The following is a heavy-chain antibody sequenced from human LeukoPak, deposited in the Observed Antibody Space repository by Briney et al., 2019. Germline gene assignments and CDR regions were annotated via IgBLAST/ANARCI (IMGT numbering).Heavy chain of an antibody. J-gene: IGHJ4*02. D-gene: IGHD3-16*01. CDR2: ISDGTDT. Sequence: GGSLRLSCATSGFTLSSFYMHWVRQRPGKGLVWVSCISDGTDTKYADSAKGRFTISRDNTKNTVYLQMNNLGAEDTAVYYCARGAWGYSVHFDNWGQGALVTVSS. CDR3: ARGAWGYSVHFDN. CDR1: GFTLSSFY. V-gene: IGHV3-74*03.